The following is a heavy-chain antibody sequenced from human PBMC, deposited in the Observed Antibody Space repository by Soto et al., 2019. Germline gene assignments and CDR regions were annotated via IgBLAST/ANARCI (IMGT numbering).Heavy chain of an antibody. J-gene: IGHJ4*02. CDR1: GFTFSNYA. D-gene: IGHD6-19*01. CDR2: ISGSGDNT. Sequence: GGSLRLSCAASGFTFSNYAMNWVRQAPGKGLEWVSAISGSGDNTYYADSVKGRFSISRGNSRNTLYLQMNSLRAKDTAVYYCAKSYSSGWYGYFDYWGQGTLVTVSS. V-gene: IGHV3-23*01. CDR3: AKSYSSGWYGYFDY.